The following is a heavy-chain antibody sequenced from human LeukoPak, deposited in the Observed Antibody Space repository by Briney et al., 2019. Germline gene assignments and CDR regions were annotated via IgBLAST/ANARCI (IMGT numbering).Heavy chain of an antibody. CDR2: IYYSGNT. CDR1: GGSISSGSSY. Sequence: SETLSLTCSVSGGSISSGSSYWGWIRQPPGKGLEWIGGIYYSGNTYFNPSLKSRVTMSVDTSKNQFSLKVSSVTAADTAVYYCGRVNYYHYYMDVWGKGTTVTVSS. CDR3: GRVNYYHYYMDV. V-gene: IGHV4-39*07. J-gene: IGHJ6*03.